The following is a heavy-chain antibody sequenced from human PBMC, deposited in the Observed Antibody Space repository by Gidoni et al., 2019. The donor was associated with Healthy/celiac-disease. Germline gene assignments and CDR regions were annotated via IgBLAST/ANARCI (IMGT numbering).Heavy chain of an antibody. Sequence: QVQLVQSGAEVKKPGASVKVSCKASGYTFTSYYMPWVRQAPGQGLEWMGIINPSGGSTSYEQKCQGRVTMTRDTSTSTVYMELSSLRSEDTAVYYCARDLPDQIRLGELGDAFDIWGQGTMVTVSS. J-gene: IGHJ3*02. CDR2: INPSGGST. CDR1: GYTFTSYY. CDR3: ARDLPDQIRLGELGDAFDI. V-gene: IGHV1-46*01. D-gene: IGHD3-16*01.